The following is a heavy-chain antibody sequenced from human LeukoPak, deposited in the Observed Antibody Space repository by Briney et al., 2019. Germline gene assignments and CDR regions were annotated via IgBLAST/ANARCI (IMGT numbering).Heavy chain of an antibody. V-gene: IGHV4-61*02. CDR1: GGSISSGSYY. CDR2: IYTSGST. CDR3: ARGSSSWATGFDP. Sequence: SQTLSLTCTVSGGSISSGSYYWSWIRQPAGKGLEWIGRIYTSGSTNYNPSLKSRVTISVDTSKNQFSLKLSSVTAADTAVYYCARGSSSWATGFDPWGQGTLVTVS. D-gene: IGHD6-13*01. J-gene: IGHJ5*02.